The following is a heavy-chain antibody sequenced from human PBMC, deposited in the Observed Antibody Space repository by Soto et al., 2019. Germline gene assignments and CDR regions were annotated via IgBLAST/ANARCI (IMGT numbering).Heavy chain of an antibody. V-gene: IGHV1-18*04. D-gene: IGHD6-13*01. J-gene: IGHJ5*02. CDR1: GYTFTSYG. Sequence: ASVKVSCKASGYTFTSYGISWVRQAPGQGLEWMGWISAYNGNTNYAQKLQGRVTMTTDTSTSTAYMELRSLRSDDTAVYYCARGIRYSSSWYSQVNWFDPWGQGTLVTVSS. CDR2: ISAYNGNT. CDR3: ARGIRYSSSWYSQVNWFDP.